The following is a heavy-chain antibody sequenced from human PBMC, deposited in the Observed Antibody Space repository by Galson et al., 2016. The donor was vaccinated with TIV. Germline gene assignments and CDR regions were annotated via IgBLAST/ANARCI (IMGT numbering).Heavy chain of an antibody. Sequence: SLRLSCAASGFTFSTYWMHWVRQVPGKGVMWVSRIDNDGSQTDYADSVRGRFTVSRDNAKNARYLQMSSLRAEDTAVYYCARDQATLVARCFAPWGQGTLVTVSS. CDR2: IDNDGSQT. CDR1: GFTFSTYW. V-gene: IGHV3-74*01. J-gene: IGHJ5*02. CDR3: ARDQATLVARCFAP.